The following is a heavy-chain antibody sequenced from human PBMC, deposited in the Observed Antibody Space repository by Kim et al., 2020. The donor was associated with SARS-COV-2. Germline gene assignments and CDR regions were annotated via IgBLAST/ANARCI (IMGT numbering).Heavy chain of an antibody. V-gene: IGHV4-39*01. J-gene: IGHJ4*02. Sequence: SETLSLTCTVSGGSISSSSYYWGWIRQPPGKGLEWIGSIYYSGSTYYNPSLKSRVTISVDTSKNQFSLKLSSVTAADTAVYYCARLSSQQLLPGGFDYWGQGTLVTVSS. CDR1: GGSISSSSYY. CDR3: ARLSSQQLLPGGFDY. CDR2: IYYSGST. D-gene: IGHD6-13*01.